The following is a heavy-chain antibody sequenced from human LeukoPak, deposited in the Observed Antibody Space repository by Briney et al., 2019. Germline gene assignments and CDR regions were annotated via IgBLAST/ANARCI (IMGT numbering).Heavy chain of an antibody. Sequence: PSETLSLTCTVSGGSISSYYWSWIRQPPGKGLEWIGYIYYSGSTNYNPSLKSRVTMSVDTSKNQFSLKLSSVTAADTAVYYCARVDSSGYYLGRIDYWGQGTLVTVSS. V-gene: IGHV4-59*12. D-gene: IGHD3-22*01. CDR3: ARVDSSGYYLGRIDY. CDR1: GGSISSYY. CDR2: IYYSGST. J-gene: IGHJ4*02.